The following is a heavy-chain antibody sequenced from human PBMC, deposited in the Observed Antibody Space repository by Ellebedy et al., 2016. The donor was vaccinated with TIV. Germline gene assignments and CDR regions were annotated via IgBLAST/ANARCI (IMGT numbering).Heavy chain of an antibody. Sequence: SETLSLXXTVSGDSISSGRYYWSWIRQPAGKGLEWIGLIYISGSPNYNPSLKSRVTMSVDTSKNQFSLKLNSVTAADTAVYYCARGGEAFDIWGQGTVVTVSS. CDR1: GDSISSGRYY. CDR2: IYISGSP. CDR3: ARGGEAFDI. V-gene: IGHV4-61*02. J-gene: IGHJ3*02.